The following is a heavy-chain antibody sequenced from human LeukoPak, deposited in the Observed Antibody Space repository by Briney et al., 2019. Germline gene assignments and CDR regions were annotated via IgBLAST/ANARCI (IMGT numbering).Heavy chain of an antibody. J-gene: IGHJ4*02. V-gene: IGHV4-59*12. D-gene: IGHD3-10*01. CDR3: ARERYGSGSYYDY. CDR1: GGSISSYY. CDR2: IYYSGST. Sequence: SETLSLTCIVSGGSISSYYWSWMRQPPGKGLEWIGYIYYSGSTNYNPSLKSRVTISVDTSENQFSLKLSSVTAADTAVYYCARERYGSGSYYDYWGQGTLVTVSS.